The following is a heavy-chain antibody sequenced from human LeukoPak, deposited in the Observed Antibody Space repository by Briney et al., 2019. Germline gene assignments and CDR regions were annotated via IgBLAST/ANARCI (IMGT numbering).Heavy chain of an antibody. V-gene: IGHV3-21*01. CDR3: ARGASVVAGSDNAFDI. CDR2: ISTSSSYI. J-gene: IGHJ3*02. Sequence: GGSLRLSCAASGFTSSSYSMNWVRQAPGKGLEWVSSISTSSSYIYYADSVKGRFTISRDNARKSLYLQMNSLRADDTAVYYCARGASVVAGSDNAFDIWGQGTMVTVSS. CDR1: GFTSSSYS. D-gene: IGHD6-19*01.